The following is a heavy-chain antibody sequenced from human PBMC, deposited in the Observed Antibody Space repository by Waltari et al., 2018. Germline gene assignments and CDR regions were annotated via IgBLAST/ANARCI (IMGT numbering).Heavy chain of an antibody. CDR2: IYYSGST. CDR1: GGSISSYY. Sequence: QVQLQESGPGLVKPSETLSLTCTVSGGSISSYYWSWIRQPPGKGLEWIGYIYYSGSTNYNPSLKSRVTISVDTSKNQFSLKLSSVTAADTAVYYCARGLSGDYVWESDGGFDYWGQGTLVTVSS. V-gene: IGHV4-59*01. J-gene: IGHJ4*02. CDR3: ARGLSGDYVWESDGGFDY. D-gene: IGHD3-16*01.